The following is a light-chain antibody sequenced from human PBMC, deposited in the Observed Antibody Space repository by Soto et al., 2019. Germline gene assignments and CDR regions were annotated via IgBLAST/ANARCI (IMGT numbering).Light chain of an antibody. CDR3: QHYNSYSPMYT. CDR1: QSISSW. CDR2: NAY. Sequence: DIQMTQSPSTLSAAVGDRVTITCRASQSISSWLASYQQKPGKAPELLIYNAYALKSGVPSRFSGSGSGTEFTLTISSLQPDDFATYYCQHYNSYSPMYTFGQGTKLEIK. V-gene: IGKV1-5*01. J-gene: IGKJ2*01.